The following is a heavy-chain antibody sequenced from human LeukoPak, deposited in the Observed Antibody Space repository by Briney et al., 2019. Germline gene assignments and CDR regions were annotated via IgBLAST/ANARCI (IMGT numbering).Heavy chain of an antibody. CDR1: GFTVSSNY. CDR3: ARVHLAYCGGDCSPRYFDL. Sequence: PGGSLRLSCAASGFTVSSNYMNWVRQAPGKGLEWVSVIYSAVSTYYADSVKGRFTISRDNSKNTLYLQMNSLRAGDTAVYYCARVHLAYCGGDCSPRYFDLWGRGTLVTVSS. D-gene: IGHD2-21*02. J-gene: IGHJ2*01. V-gene: IGHV3-53*01. CDR2: IYSAVST.